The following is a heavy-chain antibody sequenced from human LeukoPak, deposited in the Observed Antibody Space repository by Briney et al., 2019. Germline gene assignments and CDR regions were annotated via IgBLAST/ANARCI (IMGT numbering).Heavy chain of an antibody. CDR3: ARLGLDYGDRPRTGVSDY. Sequence: SETLSLTCTVSGGSISSYYWSWIRQPPGKGLEWIGYIYYSESTNYNPSLKSRVTISVDTSKNQFSLKLSSVTAADTAVYYCARLGLDYGDRPRTGVSDYWGQGTLVTVSS. J-gene: IGHJ4*02. CDR2: IYYSEST. V-gene: IGHV4-59*08. CDR1: GGSISSYY. D-gene: IGHD4-17*01.